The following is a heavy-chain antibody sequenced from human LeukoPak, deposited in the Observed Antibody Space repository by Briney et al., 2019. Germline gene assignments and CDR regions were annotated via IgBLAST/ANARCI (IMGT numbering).Heavy chain of an antibody. CDR3: TTDLLFRVGATSYYFGY. Sequence: GGSLRLSCAASGFTFSNAWMSWVRQAPGKGLEWVGRIKSKTDGGTTDYAAPVKGRFTISRDDSKNTLYLQMNSLKTEDTAVYYCTTDLLFRVGATSYYFGYWGQGTLVTVSS. CDR1: GFTFSNAW. V-gene: IGHV3-15*01. J-gene: IGHJ4*02. D-gene: IGHD1-26*01. CDR2: IKSKTDGGTT.